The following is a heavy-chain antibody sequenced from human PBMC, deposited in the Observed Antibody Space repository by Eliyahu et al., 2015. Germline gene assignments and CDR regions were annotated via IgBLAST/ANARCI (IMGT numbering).Heavy chain of an antibody. Sequence: QVQLVQSGAEVKKPGSSVKVSCKASXGTFXXYAXXWVRQAPGQGLEWMGGIIPIFGTANYAQKFQGRVTITADESTSTAYMELSSLRSEDTAVYYCARDRARVYCSGGSCYSIFDYWGQGTLVTVSS. D-gene: IGHD2-15*01. J-gene: IGHJ4*02. CDR1: XGTFXXYA. CDR3: ARDRARVYCSGGSCYSIFDY. CDR2: IIPIFGTA. V-gene: IGHV1-69*01.